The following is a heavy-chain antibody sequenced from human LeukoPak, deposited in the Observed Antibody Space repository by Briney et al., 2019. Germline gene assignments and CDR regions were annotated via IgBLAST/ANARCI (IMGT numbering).Heavy chain of an antibody. V-gene: IGHV3-11*06. Sequence: GGSLRLSCAASGFTFSDYYMSWIRQAPGKGLEWVSYISSSSSYTNYADSVKGRFTISRDNAKNSLYLQMNSLRAEDTAVYYCARTPYYYGMDVWGQGTTVTVSS. CDR3: ARTPYYYGMDV. CDR2: ISSSSSYT. CDR1: GFTFSDYY. J-gene: IGHJ6*02.